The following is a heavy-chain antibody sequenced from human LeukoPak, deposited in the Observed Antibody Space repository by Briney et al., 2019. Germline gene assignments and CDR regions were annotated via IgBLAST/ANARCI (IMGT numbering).Heavy chain of an antibody. V-gene: IGHV4-38-2*02. J-gene: IGHJ6*03. CDR1: GYSISSGYY. CDR3: ARDETYTSDWQSNHYYYYMDV. D-gene: IGHD6-19*01. CDR2: IYHSGTT. Sequence: PSETLSLTCTVSGYSISSGYYWGWIRQPPGKGLEWIGSIYHSGTTYYNPSLKSRVTISVDTSKNQFSLNLSSVTAADTAVYYCARDETYTSDWQSNHYYYYMDVWGKGTTVTVSS.